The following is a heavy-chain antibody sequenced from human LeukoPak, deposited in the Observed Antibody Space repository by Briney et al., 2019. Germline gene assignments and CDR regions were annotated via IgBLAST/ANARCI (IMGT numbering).Heavy chain of an antibody. CDR1: GFTFSSYW. CDR3: AREGPTVTPHMDV. D-gene: IGHD4-17*01. J-gene: IGHJ6*03. CDR2: INRDGSST. V-gene: IGHV3-74*01. Sequence: GGSLRLSCAASGFTFSSYWMQWVRQAPGKGLVWLSRINRDGSSTSYADSVQGRFTISRDNAKNTLYLQMNSLSAEATAVYYCAREGPTVTPHMDVWGKGTTVTVSS.